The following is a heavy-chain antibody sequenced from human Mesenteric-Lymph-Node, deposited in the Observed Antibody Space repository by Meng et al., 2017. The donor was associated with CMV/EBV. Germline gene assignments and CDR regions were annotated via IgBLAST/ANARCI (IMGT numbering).Heavy chain of an antibody. Sequence: VRQMPGTGLEWMGITFPGDSDTKYSPSFEGQVTISADKSISTAYLQWSSLKASDTAMYYCARLSSGGSGYMDYWGQGTLVTVSS. CDR2: TFPGDSDT. D-gene: IGHD3-22*01. J-gene: IGHJ4*02. CDR3: ARLSSGGSGYMDY. V-gene: IGHV5-51*01.